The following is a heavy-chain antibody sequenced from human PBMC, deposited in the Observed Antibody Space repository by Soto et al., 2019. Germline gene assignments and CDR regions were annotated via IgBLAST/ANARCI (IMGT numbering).Heavy chain of an antibody. V-gene: IGHV3-30*18. Sequence: GGSLRLSCAASGFTFSSYGMHWVRQAPGKGLEWVAVISYDGSNKYYADSVKGRFTISRDNSKNTLYLQMNSLRAEDTAVYYCAKSYDIVVVVAATTSDAFDIWGQGTMVTVSS. CDR1: GFTFSSYG. CDR3: AKSYDIVVVVAATTSDAFDI. CDR2: ISYDGSNK. J-gene: IGHJ3*02. D-gene: IGHD2-15*01.